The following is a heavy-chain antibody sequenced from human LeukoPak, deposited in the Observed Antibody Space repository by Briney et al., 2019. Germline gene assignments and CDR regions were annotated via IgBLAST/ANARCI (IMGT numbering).Heavy chain of an antibody. D-gene: IGHD1-26*01. Sequence: GASVKVSCKVSGYTLTELSMHWVRQAPGKGLEWMGGFDPEDGETIYAQKFQGRVTMTEDTSTDTAYMELSSLRSEDTAVYYCATPGGSYRSRHFDYWGQGTLVTVSS. CDR3: ATPGGSYRSRHFDY. V-gene: IGHV1-24*01. CDR2: FDPEDGET. CDR1: GYTLTELS. J-gene: IGHJ4*02.